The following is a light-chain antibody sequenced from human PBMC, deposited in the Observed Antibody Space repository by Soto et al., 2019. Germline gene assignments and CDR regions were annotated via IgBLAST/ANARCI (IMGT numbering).Light chain of an antibody. CDR2: GAS. J-gene: IGKJ3*01. Sequence: EIVLTQPPDILSLSPGDRATLSCRASQSVSSDFLVWYQQKPGQAPRLLIYGASSRATGIPDRFSGSGSGTDFILTISRLEPEDFAVYYCQHYDNTPPSVTFGPGTKVDIK. V-gene: IGKV3-20*01. CDR3: QHYDNTPPSVT. CDR1: QSVSSDF.